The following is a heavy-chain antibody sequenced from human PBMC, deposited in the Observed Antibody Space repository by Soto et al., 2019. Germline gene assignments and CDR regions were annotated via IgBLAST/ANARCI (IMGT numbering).Heavy chain of an antibody. V-gene: IGHV1-46*01. J-gene: IGHJ3*02. CDR1: GYTFTSYY. CDR3: ASTGGGFLEWLPSDAFDI. D-gene: IGHD3-3*01. CDR2: INPSGGST. Sequence: ASVKVSCKASGYTFTSYYMHWVRQAPGQGLEWMGIINPSGGSTSYAQKFQGRVTMTRDTSTSTVYMELSSLRSEDTAVYYCASTGGGFLEWLPSDAFDIWGQGTMVTVSS.